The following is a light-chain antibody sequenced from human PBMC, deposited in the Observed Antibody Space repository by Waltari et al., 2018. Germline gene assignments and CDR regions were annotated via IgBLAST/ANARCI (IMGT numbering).Light chain of an antibody. CDR1: DSDVGAYDF. Sequence: QSALTQPASVSGSPGQSITISCSGTDSDVGAYDFVSWYQQHPGKAPHLIIYEVSNRPSGISNRFSASKPGNTASRTISGLQAEDEADYYCSSYTTSSAPGVFGTGTRVTVL. J-gene: IGLJ1*01. V-gene: IGLV2-14*01. CDR3: SSYTTSSAPGV. CDR2: EVS.